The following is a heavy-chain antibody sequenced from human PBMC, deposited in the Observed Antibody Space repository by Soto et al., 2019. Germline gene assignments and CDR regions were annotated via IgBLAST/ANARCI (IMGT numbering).Heavy chain of an antibody. V-gene: IGHV1-69*13. Sequence: GASVKVSCKASGGTFSSYAISWVRQAPGQGLEWMGGIIPIFGTANYAQKFQGRVTITADESTSTAYMELSSLRSEDTAVYYCARSYSSGYYGFDYWGRGTLVTVSS. CDR3: ARSYSSGYYGFDY. D-gene: IGHD3-22*01. CDR2: IIPIFGTA. J-gene: IGHJ4*02. CDR1: GGTFSSYA.